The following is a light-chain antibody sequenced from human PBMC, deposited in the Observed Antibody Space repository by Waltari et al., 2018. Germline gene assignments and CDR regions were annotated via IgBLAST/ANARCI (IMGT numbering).Light chain of an antibody. CDR1: RTVSSSY. CDR2: GAS. V-gene: IGKV3-20*01. CDR3: QQYGSGYT. J-gene: IGKJ2*01. Sequence: ELVLTQSPGTLSLSPGERATLSCRASRTVSSSYLAWYQQKPGQAPRLLLYGASSRATGIPDRFSGSGSRTDFTLTITRLEPEDFAVYYCQQYGSGYTFGQGTKLEI.